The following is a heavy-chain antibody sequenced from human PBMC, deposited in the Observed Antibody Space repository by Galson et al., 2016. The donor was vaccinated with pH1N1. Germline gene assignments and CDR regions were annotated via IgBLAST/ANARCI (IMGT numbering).Heavy chain of an antibody. Sequence: SLRLSCAASGFTFHDYGMHWVRQASGKGLEWVSGISWNSGTVDYAESVKGRFTISRGNGKNSLYLQMNSLRAEDTALYYCAKARTSGSYHFDYWGQGTLVTVSS. D-gene: IGHD6-19*01. V-gene: IGHV3-9*01. CDR2: ISWNSGTV. CDR1: GFTFHDYG. J-gene: IGHJ4*02. CDR3: AKARTSGSYHFDY.